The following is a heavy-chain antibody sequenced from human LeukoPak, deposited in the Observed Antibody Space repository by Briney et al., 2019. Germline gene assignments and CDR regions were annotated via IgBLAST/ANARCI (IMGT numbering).Heavy chain of an antibody. CDR2: ISDSGGST. J-gene: IGHJ4*02. V-gene: IGHV3-23*01. D-gene: IGHD6-19*01. CDR1: GFTFSSYA. Sequence: GGSLRLSCAASGFTFSSYAMSWVRQAPGKGLEWVSGISDSGGSTYYADSVRGRFTISRDNSKDTLYLQINSLRAEDTAVYYCAKQASGWSGDYFDYWGQGTLVTVSS. CDR3: AKQASGWSGDYFDY.